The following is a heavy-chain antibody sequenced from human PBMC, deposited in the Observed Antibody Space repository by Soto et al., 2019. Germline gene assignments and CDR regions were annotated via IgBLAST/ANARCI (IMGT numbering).Heavy chain of an antibody. D-gene: IGHD2-2*01. J-gene: IGHJ5*02. CDR3: ARGSSPNWFDP. Sequence: GASEKVSCKASGGTFSSYTISWVRQAPGQGLEWMGRIIPILGIANYAQKFQGRVTITADKSTSTAYMELSSLRSEDTAVYYCARGSSPNWFDPWGQGTLVTVSS. V-gene: IGHV1-69*02. CDR2: IIPILGIA. CDR1: GGTFSSYT.